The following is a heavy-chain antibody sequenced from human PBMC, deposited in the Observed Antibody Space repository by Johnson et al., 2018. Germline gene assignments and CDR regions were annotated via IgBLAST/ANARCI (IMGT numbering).Heavy chain of an antibody. CDR3: AKADGSVNYMDF. J-gene: IGHJ6*03. V-gene: IGHV3-30*18. D-gene: IGHD3-10*01. Sequence: QVQLVESGGGVVQPGRSLRLSCVASGFTFSRYGMHWVRQAPGKGLEWVAVISFDGCQRYYADSVKGRFTISRDNSKNTLFVRMNSLRTEDTALYHCAKADGSVNYMDFWGKGTTVTV. CDR1: GFTFSRYG. CDR2: ISFDGCQR.